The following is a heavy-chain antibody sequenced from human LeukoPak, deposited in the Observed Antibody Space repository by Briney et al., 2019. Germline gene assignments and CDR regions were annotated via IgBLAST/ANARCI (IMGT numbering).Heavy chain of an antibody. CDR2: INPNSGGT. V-gene: IGHV1-2*04. J-gene: IGHJ5*02. CDR1: GYTFTGYY. CDR3: ARQGAVARRQRYWFDP. Sequence: ASVTVSCKASGYTFTGYYMHWVRQAPGQGLEWMGWINPNSGGTNYAQKFQGWVTMTRDTSISTAYMELSRLRSDDTAVYYCARQGAVARRQRYWFDPWGQGTLVTVSS. D-gene: IGHD6-19*01.